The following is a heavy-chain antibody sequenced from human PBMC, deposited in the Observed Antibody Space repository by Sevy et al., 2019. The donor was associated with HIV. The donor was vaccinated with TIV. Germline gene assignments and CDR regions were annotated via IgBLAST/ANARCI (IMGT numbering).Heavy chain of an antibody. V-gene: IGHV3-15*06. CDR1: GFTFSNSF. Sequence: GGYLRLSCAASGFTFSNSFMSWARQAPGRGLEWVGRITRKINGETTLYAAPVKGRFTSSRDDSRNTMYLQMDSLKIEDTAMYYCGTGDAYDVSGQGTTVTVSS. CDR2: ITRKINGETT. D-gene: IGHD7-27*01. CDR3: GTGDAYDV. J-gene: IGHJ3*01.